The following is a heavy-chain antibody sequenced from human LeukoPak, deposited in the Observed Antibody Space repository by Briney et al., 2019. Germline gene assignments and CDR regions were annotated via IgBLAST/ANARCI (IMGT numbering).Heavy chain of an antibody. Sequence: PSETLFLTCTVSGGSISSYYWSWIRQPPGKGLEWIGYIYYSGSTNYNPSLKSRVTISVDTSKNQFSLKLSSVTAADTAVYYCARHVHWFGELLGAFDIWGQGTMVTVSS. CDR3: ARHVHWFGELLGAFDI. D-gene: IGHD3-10*01. CDR1: GGSISSYY. CDR2: IYYSGST. V-gene: IGHV4-59*08. J-gene: IGHJ3*02.